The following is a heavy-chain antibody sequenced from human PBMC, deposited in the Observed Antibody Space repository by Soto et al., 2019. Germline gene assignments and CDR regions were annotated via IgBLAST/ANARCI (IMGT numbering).Heavy chain of an antibody. Sequence: PSETLSLTCAVYGGSFSGYYWSWIRQPPGKGLEWIGEINHSGRPNYNPSLKSRVTRSVDTSKNQFSLKLSSVTAADTAVYYCARTWKPVEYYCSCYSCRKPNYGMDVWGQGTTVTVSS. CDR1: GGSFSGYY. V-gene: IGHV4-34*01. D-gene: IGHD2-2*01. CDR3: ARTWKPVEYYCSCYSCRKPNYGMDV. CDR2: INHSGRP. J-gene: IGHJ6*02.